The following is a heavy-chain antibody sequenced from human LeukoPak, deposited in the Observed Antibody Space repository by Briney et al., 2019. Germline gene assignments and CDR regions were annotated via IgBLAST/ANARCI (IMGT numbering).Heavy chain of an antibody. J-gene: IGHJ6*03. CDR1: GFTFSDYY. D-gene: IGHD3-9*01. CDR2: ISSSGSTI. Sequence: PGGSLRLSCAASGFTFSDYYMSWIRQAPGKGLEWVSYISSSGSTIYYADSVKGRFTISRDNAKNSLYLQMNSLRAEDTAVYYCARVPPNAHYDILTGYYFYYYMDVWGKGTTVTVSS. V-gene: IGHV3-11*04. CDR3: ARVPPNAHYDILTGYYFYYYMDV.